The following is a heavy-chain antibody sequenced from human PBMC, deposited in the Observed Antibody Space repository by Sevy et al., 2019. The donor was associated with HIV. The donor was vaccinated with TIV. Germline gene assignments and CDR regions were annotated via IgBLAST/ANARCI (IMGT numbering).Heavy chain of an antibody. CDR1: GFTFSSYG. D-gene: IGHD1-1*01. CDR3: AKDSFRVPYYFDY. CDR2: ISYDGSNK. J-gene: IGHJ4*02. V-gene: IGHV3-30*18. Sequence: GGSLRLSCAASGFTFSSYGMHWVRQAPGKGLEWVAVISYDGSNKYYADSVKGRFTISRDNSKNTLYLQMKSLRAEDTAVYYCAKDSFRVPYYFDYWGQGTLVTVSS.